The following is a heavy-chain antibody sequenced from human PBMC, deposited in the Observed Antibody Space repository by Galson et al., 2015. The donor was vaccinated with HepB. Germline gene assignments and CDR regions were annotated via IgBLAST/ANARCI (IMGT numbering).Heavy chain of an antibody. V-gene: IGHV3-48*04. Sequence: SLRLSCAASGFIFSNYIMNWVRQAPGKGLEWISYISPSGTTIYYADSVKGRFTVSRDNAKNSIYLQVNSLTVEDTAVYYCVRAGHDYGDHGPPEWAYYFDSWGQGTLVTVSS. CDR3: VRAGHDYGDHGPPEWAYYFDS. J-gene: IGHJ4*02. CDR2: ISPSGTTI. D-gene: IGHD4-17*01. CDR1: GFIFSNYI.